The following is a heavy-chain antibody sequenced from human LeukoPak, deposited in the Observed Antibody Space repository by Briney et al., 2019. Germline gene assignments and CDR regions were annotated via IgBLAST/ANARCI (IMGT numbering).Heavy chain of an antibody. D-gene: IGHD3-22*01. CDR2: FDPEDGET. CDR1: GYTLTELS. CDR3: ATNAVGGYHSYFQH. J-gene: IGHJ1*01. V-gene: IGHV1-24*01. Sequence: ASVKVSCKVSGYTLTELSTHWVRQAPGKGLEWMGGFDPEDGETIYAQKFQGRVTMTEDTSTDTAYMELSSLRSEDTAVYYCATNAVGGYHSYFQHWGQGTLVTVSS.